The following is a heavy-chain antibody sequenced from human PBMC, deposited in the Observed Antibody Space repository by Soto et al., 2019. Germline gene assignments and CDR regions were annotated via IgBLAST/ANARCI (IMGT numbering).Heavy chain of an antibody. CDR3: ARDEGGYEILTGYYKAHHFDQ. J-gene: IGHJ4*02. CDR1: GYTFGHFY. V-gene: IGHV1-18*01. Sequence: QVQLVQSGAEVKKPGDSVKVSCKASGYTFGHFYITWVRQAPGQGLEWMGAISPHNRNTNYAEKFRGRVTMTTDTSTTTAYMELRSLRSDDTAVYYCARDEGGYEILTGYYKAHHFDQWGQGALVTVSS. D-gene: IGHD3-9*01. CDR2: ISPHNRNT.